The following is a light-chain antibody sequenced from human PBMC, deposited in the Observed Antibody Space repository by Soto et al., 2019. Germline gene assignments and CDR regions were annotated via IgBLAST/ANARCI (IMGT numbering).Light chain of an antibody. CDR1: NSDVGRYDY. CDR2: DVT. J-gene: IGLJ1*01. V-gene: IGLV2-11*01. CDR3: SSFAGSYTHV. Sequence: QSVLTQPPSVSGSPGQAVTFSCTGTNSDVGRYDYVSWYQQLPGDAPKLIIYDVTKRPSGVPTRFSGSKSGNTASLTISGLQAEDEADYFCSSFAGSYTHVFGSGTKVTV.